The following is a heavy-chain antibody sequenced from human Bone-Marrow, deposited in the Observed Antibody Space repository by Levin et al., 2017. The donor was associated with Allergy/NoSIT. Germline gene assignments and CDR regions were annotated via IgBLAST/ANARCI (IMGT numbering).Heavy chain of an antibody. D-gene: IGHD2-2*01. J-gene: IGHJ6*02. V-gene: IGHV3-33*07. CDR3: ARPLMPAASSPLWYYYCMDV. CDR1: GFFLSSYG. Sequence: GGSLRLSCVASGFFLSSYGLYWVRQGPGKGLEWVAVIWPDGSTTYYGDSVKARFTISRDNSMNKLYLQMSSLRAEDQAVYHCARPLMPAASSPLWYYYCMDVWGQGTTVPVS. CDR2: IWPDGSTT.